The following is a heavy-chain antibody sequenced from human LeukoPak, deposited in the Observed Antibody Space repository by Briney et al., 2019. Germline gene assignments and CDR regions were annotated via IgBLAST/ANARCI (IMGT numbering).Heavy chain of an antibody. CDR3: ARNLHGVGATSFDY. J-gene: IGHJ4*02. Sequence: SETLSLTCTVSGGSINYYYWMWIRQPPGKGLEWIGYIYYSGGTHYNPSLKSRATMLVDTSKNQFSLKLTAVTAADTAVYYCARNLHGVGATSFDYWGQGTLVTVSS. CDR1: GGSINYYY. CDR2: IYYSGGT. V-gene: IGHV4-59*01. D-gene: IGHD1-26*01.